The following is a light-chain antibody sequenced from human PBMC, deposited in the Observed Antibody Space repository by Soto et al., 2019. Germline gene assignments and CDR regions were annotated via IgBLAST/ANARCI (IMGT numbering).Light chain of an antibody. Sequence: EIVMTQSPATLSLSPGERAALSCRASQSINSELALYQQKPGQPPRLLIYGASTRDTGVPARFTGSESGSEFTLTISGLPAEDFAVYYCQQGHNWPLTFGQGTRLEI. CDR2: GAS. CDR1: QSINSE. CDR3: QQGHNWPLT. V-gene: IGKV3-15*01. J-gene: IGKJ2*01.